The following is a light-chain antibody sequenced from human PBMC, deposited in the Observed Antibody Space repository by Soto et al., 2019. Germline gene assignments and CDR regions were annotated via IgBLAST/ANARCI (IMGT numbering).Light chain of an antibody. V-gene: IGKV2-24*01. Sequence: DIVMTQTPLSSPVTLGQPASISCTSSQSLVHSDGNTYLSWLHQRPGQPPRLLIHMISRRLAGVPDRFSGSGAGTKFTLKISRVEPEDVGIYYCLQVTHFPWAFGQGTKV. CDR2: MIS. J-gene: IGKJ1*01. CDR3: LQVTHFPWA. CDR1: QSLVHSDGNTY.